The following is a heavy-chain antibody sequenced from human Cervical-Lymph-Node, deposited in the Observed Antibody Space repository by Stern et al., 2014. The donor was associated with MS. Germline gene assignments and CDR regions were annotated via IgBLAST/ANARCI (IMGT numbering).Heavy chain of an antibody. CDR3: ARVPLGRGLSYYFDF. CDR1: GYYFTTQW. D-gene: IGHD5-24*01. J-gene: IGHJ4*02. Sequence: EVQLVESGAEVKKPGESLRISCMTSGYYFTTQWIAWVRQMPGKGLEWVGILYPLDSQTRYNPAFQGQVAMSVDMSSTTAYLHWSSLKASDTATYYCARVPLGRGLSYYFDFWGQGARVTVSS. V-gene: IGHV5-51*01. CDR2: LYPLDSQT.